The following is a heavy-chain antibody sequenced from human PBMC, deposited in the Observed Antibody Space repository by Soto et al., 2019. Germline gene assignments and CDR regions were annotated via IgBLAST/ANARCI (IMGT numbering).Heavy chain of an antibody. CDR3: ARVSIAVADFDY. D-gene: IGHD6-19*01. CDR2: ISYDGSNK. J-gene: IGHJ4*02. V-gene: IGHV3-30-3*01. Sequence: GGSLRLSCAASGFTFSSYAMHWVRQAPGKGLEWVAVISYDGSNKYYADSVKGRFTISRDNSKNTLYLQMNSLRAEDTAVYYCARVSIAVADFDYWGQGTLVTVSS. CDR1: GFTFSSYA.